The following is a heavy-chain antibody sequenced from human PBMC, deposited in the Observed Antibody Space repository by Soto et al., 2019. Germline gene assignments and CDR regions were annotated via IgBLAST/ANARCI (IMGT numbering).Heavy chain of an antibody. CDR2: IKQDGSDK. V-gene: IGHV3-7*01. CDR1: GFMFSNYW. J-gene: IGHJ4*02. CDR3: ARNRDYAFDY. D-gene: IGHD4-17*01. Sequence: EVQLVESGGGLVQPGGSLRLSCAASGFMFSNYWMSWVRQAPGKGLGWVAIIKQDGSDKYYVESLKRGFTISRDNAKNSLYLQMNSLRIEDAAVYYCARNRDYAFDYWGRGTLVTVSS.